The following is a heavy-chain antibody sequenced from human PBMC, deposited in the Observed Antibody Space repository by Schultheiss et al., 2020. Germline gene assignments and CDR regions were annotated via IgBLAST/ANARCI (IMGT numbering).Heavy chain of an antibody. CDR3: ARVPTPFATEFDY. J-gene: IGHJ4*02. D-gene: IGHD2-15*01. CDR1: GGSISSGDYY. Sequence: SQPLSLTCTVSGGSISSGDYYWSWIRQPPGKGLEWIGYIYYSGSTYYNPSLKSRVTISVDTSKNQFSLKLSSVTAADTAVYYCARVPTPFATEFDYWGQGTLVTVAS. CDR2: IYYSGST. V-gene: IGHV4-30-4*08.